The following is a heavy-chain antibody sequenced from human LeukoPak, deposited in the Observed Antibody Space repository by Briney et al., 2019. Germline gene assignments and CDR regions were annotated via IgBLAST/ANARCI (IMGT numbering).Heavy chain of an antibody. Sequence: SETLSLTCTISGGSISSYYWSWIRQPAGKGLEWIGSMLHSGKTYYNPSLKSRVTISVDTFKNQFSLDLSYVTAADAAVYCSADDNGDHNWFDPWGQGTLVTVSS. J-gene: IGHJ5*02. CDR3: ADDNGDHNWFDP. CDR1: GGSISSYY. CDR2: MLHSGKT. D-gene: IGHD4-17*01. V-gene: IGHV4-4*07.